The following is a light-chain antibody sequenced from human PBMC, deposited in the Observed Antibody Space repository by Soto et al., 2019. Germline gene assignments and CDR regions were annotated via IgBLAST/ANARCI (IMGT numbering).Light chain of an antibody. CDR1: QSVSSNY. CDR3: QQYGNAPFT. V-gene: IGKV3-20*01. CDR2: GAS. Sequence: EIVLTQSPGTLSLSPGDRATLSCRASQSVSSNYLAWFQQKPGQAPRLLIYGASSRATGIPDRFSGSGSGTDFTLTISRLEPEDFAVYYCQQYGNAPFTFGPGTKVDIK. J-gene: IGKJ3*01.